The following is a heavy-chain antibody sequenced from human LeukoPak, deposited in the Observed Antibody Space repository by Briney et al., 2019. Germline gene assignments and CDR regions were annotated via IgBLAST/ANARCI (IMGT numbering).Heavy chain of an antibody. CDR2: IKQDGSEK. V-gene: IGHV3-7*01. CDR3: AREGDSGSYYFDY. D-gene: IGHD1-26*01. CDR1: GFTFSNYW. Sequence: PGGSLRLSCAASGFTFSNYWMSWVRQAPGRGLEWVANIKQDGSEKFYVDSVKGRFTISRDNAKNSLYLQMNSLRAEDTAVYYCAREGDSGSYYFDYWGQGTLVTVSS. J-gene: IGHJ4*02.